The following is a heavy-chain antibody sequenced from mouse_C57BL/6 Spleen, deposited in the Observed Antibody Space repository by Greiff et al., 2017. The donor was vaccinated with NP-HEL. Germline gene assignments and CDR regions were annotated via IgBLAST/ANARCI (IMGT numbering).Heavy chain of an antibody. D-gene: IGHD1-1*01. J-gene: IGHJ1*03. V-gene: IGHV5-9*01. Sequence: EVKLMESGGGLVKPGGSLKLSCAASGFTFSSYTMSWVRQTPEKRLEWVATISGGGGNTYYPDSVKGRFTISRDNAKNTLYLQMSSLRSEDTALYYCARQITTVVLHWYFDVWGTGTTVTVSS. CDR1: GFTFSSYT. CDR2: ISGGGGNT. CDR3: ARQITTVVLHWYFDV.